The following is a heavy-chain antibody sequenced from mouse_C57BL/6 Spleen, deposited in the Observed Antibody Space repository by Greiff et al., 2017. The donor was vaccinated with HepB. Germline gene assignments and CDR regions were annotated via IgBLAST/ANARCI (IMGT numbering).Heavy chain of an antibody. D-gene: IGHD2-5*01. CDR1: GYTFTSYW. CDR3: ARDENSNYAWFAY. Sequence: QVQLQQPGAELVKPGASVKMSCKASGYTFTSYWITWVKQRPGQGLEWIGDIYPGSGSTNYNEKFKSKATLTVDTSSSTAYMQLSSLTSEDSAVYYCARDENSNYAWFAYWGQGTLVTVSA. CDR2: IYPGSGST. V-gene: IGHV1-55*01. J-gene: IGHJ3*01.